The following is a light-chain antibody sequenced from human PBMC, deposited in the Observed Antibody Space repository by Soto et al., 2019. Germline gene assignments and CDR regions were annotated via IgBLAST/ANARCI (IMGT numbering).Light chain of an antibody. CDR3: QQYGSSPRLT. Sequence: EIVLTQSPGPLSLSPGERATLSCRASQSGSSNYLAWYQQKPRQAPRLLIYGASSRATGIPDRFSGIGSGTDFTLTISRLEPEDFAVYYCQQYGSSPRLTFGEGTRLEIK. CDR2: GAS. V-gene: IGKV3-20*01. CDR1: QSGSSNY. J-gene: IGKJ5*01.